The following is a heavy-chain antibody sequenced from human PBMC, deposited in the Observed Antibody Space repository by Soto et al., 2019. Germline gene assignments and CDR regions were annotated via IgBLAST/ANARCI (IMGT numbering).Heavy chain of an antibody. V-gene: IGHV3-23*01. D-gene: IGHD1-1*01. J-gene: IGHJ6*02. CDR2: ISGSGGST. CDR1: GFTFSSYA. Sequence: PGGSLRLSCAASGFTFSSYAMSWVRQAPGKGLEWVSAISGSGGSTYYADSVKGRFTISRDNSKNTLYLQMNSLRAEDTAVYYCASTSYGPYYYYYYGMDVWGQGTTVTVSS. CDR3: ASTSYGPYYYYYYGMDV.